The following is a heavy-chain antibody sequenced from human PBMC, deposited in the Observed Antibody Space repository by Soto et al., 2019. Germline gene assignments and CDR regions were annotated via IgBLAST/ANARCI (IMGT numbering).Heavy chain of an antibody. Sequence: QLQLQESGSGLVKPSQTLSLTCAVSGGSSSSGGYSWSWIRQPPGKGLEWIGYLYHSGSTYYNPSLKSRVTILVDRSQNQFTLRLSSVTAADTAVYYCARDQDGSGHVDYWGQGTLVTVSS. J-gene: IGHJ4*02. CDR3: ARDQDGSGHVDY. CDR1: GGSSSSGGYS. D-gene: IGHD3-10*01. CDR2: LYHSGST. V-gene: IGHV4-30-2*01.